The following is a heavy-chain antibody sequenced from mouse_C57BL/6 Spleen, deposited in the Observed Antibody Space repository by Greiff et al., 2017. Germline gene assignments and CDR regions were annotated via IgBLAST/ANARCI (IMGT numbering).Heavy chain of an antibody. CDR3: TSRDYCNVEGY. J-gene: IGHJ2*01. CDR2: IDPEAGGT. CDR1: GYNITDYE. V-gene: IGHV1-15*01. D-gene: IGHD2-1*01. Sequence: VQLQQSGAELVRPGASVTLSCTASGYNITDYEMHWVKQTPVHGLEWIGAIDPEAGGTAYTPKFQGKAIMTADKSSNTAYMELRSLTSEDSAVYYCTSRDYCNVEGYWGQGTTLTVSS.